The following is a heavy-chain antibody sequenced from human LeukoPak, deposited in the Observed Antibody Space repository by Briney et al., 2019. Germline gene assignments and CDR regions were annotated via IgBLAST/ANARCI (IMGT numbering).Heavy chain of an antibody. V-gene: IGHV3-23*01. CDR1: GFTFSSYA. D-gene: IGHD1-14*01. CDR3: AKGTGNYYYYGMGV. J-gene: IGHJ6*02. CDR2: ISGSDGST. Sequence: GGSLRLSCAASGFTFSSYAMSWVRQAPGKGLEWVSAISGSDGSTYYAGSVKGRFTISRDNSKDTLYLQMNSLRAEDTAVYYCAKGTGNYYYYGMGVWGQGTTVTVSS.